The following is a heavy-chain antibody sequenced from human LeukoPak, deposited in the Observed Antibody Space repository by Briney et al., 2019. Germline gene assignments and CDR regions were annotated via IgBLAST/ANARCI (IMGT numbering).Heavy chain of an antibody. CDR1: GFTFSSYA. CDR3: AKDGGQYSSIAVAGTRGGGIYYYYYYGMDV. D-gene: IGHD6-19*01. Sequence: PGGSLRLSCAASGFTFSSYAMSWVRQAPGKGLEWVAVISYDGSNKYYADSVKGRFTISRDNSKNTLYLQMNSLRAEDTAVYYCAKDGGQYSSIAVAGTRGGGIYYYYYYGMDVWGQGTTVTVSS. CDR2: ISYDGSNK. J-gene: IGHJ6*02. V-gene: IGHV3-30*18.